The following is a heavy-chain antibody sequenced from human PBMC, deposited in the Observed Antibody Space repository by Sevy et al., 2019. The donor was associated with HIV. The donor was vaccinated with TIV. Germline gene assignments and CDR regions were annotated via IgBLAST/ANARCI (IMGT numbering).Heavy chain of an antibody. CDR3: TRGYCSGGTCSPGGY. J-gene: IGHJ4*02. V-gene: IGHV7-4-1*02. D-gene: IGHD2-15*01. CDR2: INTMTGNP. CDR1: GYTFTSYI. Sequence: ASVKVSCKASGYTFTSYIMSWVRQAPGQGLEWMGWINTMTGNPTYAQGFTGRFVFSLDTSASTAYLQISSLKDEDSAVYYCTRGYCSGGTCSPGGYWGQGTLVTVSS.